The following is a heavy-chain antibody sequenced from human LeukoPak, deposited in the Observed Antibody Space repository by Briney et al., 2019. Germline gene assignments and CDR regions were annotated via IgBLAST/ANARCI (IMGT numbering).Heavy chain of an antibody. CDR3: ASFDYGGNPDDY. V-gene: IGHV4-38-2*02. CDR1: GYSISIGYY. CDR2: IYHSGST. Sequence: SETLSLTCTVSGYSISIGYYWGWIRQPPGKGLGWIGSIYHSGSTYYNPSLKSRVTISVDTSKNQFSLKLSSVTAADTAVYYCASFDYGGNPDDYWGQGTLVTVS. D-gene: IGHD4-23*01. J-gene: IGHJ4*02.